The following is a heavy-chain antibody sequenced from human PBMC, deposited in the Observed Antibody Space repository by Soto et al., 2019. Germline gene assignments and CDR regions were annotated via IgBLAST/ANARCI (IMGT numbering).Heavy chain of an antibody. J-gene: IGHJ4*02. CDR2: ISSAGTYI. CDR1: GFSFSGYG. CDR3: ARVSGIAVAQADY. V-gene: IGHV3-21*01. Sequence: EVQLVESGGGLVKPGGSLRLSCAASGFSFSGYGMNWVRQAPGKGLEWVSSISSAGTYIYYADSVKGRFTISRDIAKNSLYLEMNSLRAEDTAVYYCARVSGIAVAQADYWGQGTLVTVSS. D-gene: IGHD6-19*01.